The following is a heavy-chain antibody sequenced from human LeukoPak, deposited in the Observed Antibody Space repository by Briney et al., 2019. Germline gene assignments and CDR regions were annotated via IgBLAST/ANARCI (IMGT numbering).Heavy chain of an antibody. CDR2: IFHSGIA. D-gene: IGHD3-10*02. V-gene: IGHV4-4*02. Sequence: SGTLSLTCAVSGGSITNNHYWTWVRQPPGRGLEWIADIFHSGIANYNPSLKRRVTISMDKSKNQFSLTLSSVTAADTAVYYCAGGGEAWELLGYWGQGTLVTVSS. CDR1: GGSITNNHY. CDR3: AGGGEAWELLGY. J-gene: IGHJ4*02.